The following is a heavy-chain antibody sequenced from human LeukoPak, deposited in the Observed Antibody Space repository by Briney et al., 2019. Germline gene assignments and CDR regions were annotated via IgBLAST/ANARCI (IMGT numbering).Heavy chain of an antibody. D-gene: IGHD2-21*02. CDR3: ARGDPTSTSH. Sequence: ASVKVSCKTSGYTFSNYGIAWVRRVPGQGLEWMGWISAFNGNPNYAQKVNGRVTMTADTSASTAYMELRSLTSDDTGVYFCARGDPTSTSHWGQGTLVIVSS. CDR1: GYTFSNYG. CDR2: ISAFNGNP. V-gene: IGHV1-18*04. J-gene: IGHJ4*02.